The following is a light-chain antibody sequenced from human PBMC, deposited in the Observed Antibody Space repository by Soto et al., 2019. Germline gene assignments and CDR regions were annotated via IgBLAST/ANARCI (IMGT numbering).Light chain of an antibody. CDR1: SSDVGGYNY. CDR2: EVS. J-gene: IGLJ1*01. V-gene: IGLV2-14*01. CDR3: TSYTGSGIV. Sequence: HSVLTQPASVSGAPGQSITISCTGTSSDVGGYNYVSWYQHHPGKAPKLMIYEVSNRPSGVSYRFSGSKSGNTASLTISGLQAEDEADYYCTSYTGSGIVFGTGTKVTVL.